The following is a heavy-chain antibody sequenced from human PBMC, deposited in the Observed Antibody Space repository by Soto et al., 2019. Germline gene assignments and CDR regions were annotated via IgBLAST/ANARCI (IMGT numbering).Heavy chain of an antibody. Sequence: QVQLVQSGAEVKKPGSSMKVSCKASGGTFSSYTFSWVRQAPGQGLEWMGRIIPILDITNFAQKFQGRVTLTADESTSTAYLEMTSLKSEDTAVYYCATPLAAGDGVDIWGHGTMVTVSS. D-gene: IGHD2-15*01. CDR3: ATPLAAGDGVDI. CDR1: GGTFSSYT. CDR2: IIPILDIT. V-gene: IGHV1-69*02. J-gene: IGHJ3*02.